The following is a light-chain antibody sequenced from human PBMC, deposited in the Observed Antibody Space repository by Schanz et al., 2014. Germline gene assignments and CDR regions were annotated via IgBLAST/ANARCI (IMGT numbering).Light chain of an antibody. CDR2: DVS. Sequence: QSALTQPASVSGSPGQSITISCTGTSSDVGRYNFVSWYQQHPDKAPKLMIYDVSNRPSGVSNRFSGSKSGNTASLTISGVQAEDEADYYCCSYAGSSTWVFGGGTKLTVL. CDR3: CSYAGSSTWV. J-gene: IGLJ3*02. V-gene: IGLV2-23*02. CDR1: SSDVGRYNF.